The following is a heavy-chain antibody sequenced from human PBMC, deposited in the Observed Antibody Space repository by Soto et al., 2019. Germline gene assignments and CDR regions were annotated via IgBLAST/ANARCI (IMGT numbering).Heavy chain of an antibody. Sequence: QVQLQESGPGLVKPSGTLSLTCAVSGGSISSSNWWSWVRQPPGKGLEWIGEIYHSGSTNYNPSLKSRVPISVDRSKNQFSLKLSSVTAADAAVYYCARATKTDYFDYWGQGTLVTVSS. J-gene: IGHJ4*02. CDR3: ARATKTDYFDY. CDR1: GGSISSSNW. D-gene: IGHD2-8*01. CDR2: IYHSGST. V-gene: IGHV4-4*02.